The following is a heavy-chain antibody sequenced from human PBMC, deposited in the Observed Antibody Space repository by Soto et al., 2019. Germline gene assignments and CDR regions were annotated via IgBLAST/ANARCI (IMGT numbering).Heavy chain of an antibody. CDR3: ARDSSGRLAWFDQ. V-gene: IGHV3-48*02. CDR2: ISSRSTII. CDR1: GFNFSGYT. J-gene: IGHJ5*02. D-gene: IGHD6-19*01. Sequence: EVQLVESGGGLVQPGGSLRLSCAASGFNFSGYTMNWVRQAPGKRLEWVSYISSRSTIIYYAGSVKGRFTISRDNAKSSLYLHMNSLRDEDTAVYYCARDSSGRLAWFDQWGQGTLVTVSS.